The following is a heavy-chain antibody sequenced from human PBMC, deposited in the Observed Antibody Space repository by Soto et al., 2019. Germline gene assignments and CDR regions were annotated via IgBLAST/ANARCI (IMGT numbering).Heavy chain of an antibody. V-gene: IGHV4-59*08. CDR1: GGSISSYY. D-gene: IGHD4-17*01. CDR2: ICYSGST. Sequence: SETLSLTCTVSGGSISSYYWSWIRQPPGKGLEWIGYICYSGSTNYNPSLKSRVTISVDTSKNQFSLKLSSVTAADTAVYYCARRPLGQHDYGDYRFGFWYFDLWGRGTLVTVSS. J-gene: IGHJ2*01. CDR3: ARRPLGQHDYGDYRFGFWYFDL.